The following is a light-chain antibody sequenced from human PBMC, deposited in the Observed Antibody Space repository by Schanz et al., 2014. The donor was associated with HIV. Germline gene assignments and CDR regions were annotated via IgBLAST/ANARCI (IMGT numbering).Light chain of an antibody. CDR1: DGDVGGYDL. CDR2: EVN. J-gene: IGLJ2*01. Sequence: QSALTQPASVSGSPGQSITISCTGSDGDVGGYDLVSWYQQHPGKAPKLMIYEVNKRPSGVSNRFSGSKSGNTASLTISGLQAEDEADYYCSSYTPNTYVLFGGGTKLTVL. CDR3: SSYTPNTYVL. V-gene: IGLV2-14*02.